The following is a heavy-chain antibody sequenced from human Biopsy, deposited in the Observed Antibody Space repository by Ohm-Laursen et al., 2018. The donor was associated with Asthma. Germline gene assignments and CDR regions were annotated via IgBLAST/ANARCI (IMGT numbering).Heavy chain of an antibody. Sequence: PSETLSLTCTVSGGSINNFYWSWIRQPPGKGLESIGHVYYSGSTNYNPSLKSRVTISIDASKNHFSLKLTSVTAADTAVYYCARGVDRVTGLLDHFDSWGQGTLVTVSS. CDR3: ARGVDRVTGLLDHFDS. V-gene: IGHV4-59*01. D-gene: IGHD2-21*02. CDR2: VYYSGST. CDR1: GGSINNFY. J-gene: IGHJ4*02.